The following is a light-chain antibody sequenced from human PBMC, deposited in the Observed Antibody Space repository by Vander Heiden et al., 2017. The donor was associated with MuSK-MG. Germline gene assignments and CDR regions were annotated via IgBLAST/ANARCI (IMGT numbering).Light chain of an antibody. CDR1: QSISTW. Sequence: DIQMTQSPSTLAAFVGDRVTITCRASQSISTWLAWYQQKPGKAPKLLISKASTLESGVPPRFSDSGSGTEYTLTINSLQPDDFGSYYCQQDQKTSSTFGQGTKLEI. V-gene: IGKV1-5*03. J-gene: IGKJ2*02. CDR2: KAS. CDR3: QQDQKTSST.